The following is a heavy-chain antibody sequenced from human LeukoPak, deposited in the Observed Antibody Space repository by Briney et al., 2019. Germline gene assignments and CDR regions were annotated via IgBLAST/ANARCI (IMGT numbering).Heavy chain of an antibody. D-gene: IGHD6-13*01. CDR2: IYYSGST. CDR3: ARTTEAHSWRTRYYDYYMDV. CDR1: GGSISSSSSY. V-gene: IGHV4-61*05. J-gene: IGHJ6*03. Sequence: SETLSLTCTVSGGSISSSSSYWGWIRQPPGKGLEWIGYIYYSGSTNYNPSLKSRVTISVDTSKNQFSLKLSSVTAADTAVYYCARTTEAHSWRTRYYDYYMDVWGKGTTVTVSS.